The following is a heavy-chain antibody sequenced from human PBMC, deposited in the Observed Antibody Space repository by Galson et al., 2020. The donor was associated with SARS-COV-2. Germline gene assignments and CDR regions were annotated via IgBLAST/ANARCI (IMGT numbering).Heavy chain of an antibody. D-gene: IGHD5-18*01. J-gene: IGHJ4*02. CDR3: ARDLVFDTAMDTPYFDY. V-gene: IGHV3-7*01. CDR1: GFTFSSYW. Sequence: QLGESLKISCAASGFTFSSYWMSWVRQAPGKGLEWVANIKQDGSEKYYVDSVKGRFTISRDNAKNSLYLQMNSLRAEDTAVYYCARDLVFDTAMDTPYFDYWGQGTLVTVSS. CDR2: IKQDGSEK.